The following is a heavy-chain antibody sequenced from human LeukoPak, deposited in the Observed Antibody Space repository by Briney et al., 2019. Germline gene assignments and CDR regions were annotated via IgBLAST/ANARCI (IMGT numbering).Heavy chain of an antibody. CDR3: ARGSGWFYFDY. CDR1: GFTFSSYW. D-gene: IGHD6-19*01. V-gene: IGHV3-74*01. J-gene: IGHJ4*02. CDR2: INSDGSST. Sequence: PGGSLRLSCAASGFTFSSYWMHWVRQAPGKGLVWVSRINSDGSSTSYADSVKGRFTNSRDNAKNTLYLQMNSLRAEDTAVYYCARGSGWFYFDYWGQGTLVTVSS.